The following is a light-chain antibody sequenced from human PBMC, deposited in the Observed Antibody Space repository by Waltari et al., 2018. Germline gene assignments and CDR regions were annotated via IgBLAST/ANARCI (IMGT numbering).Light chain of an antibody. V-gene: IGKV2-28*01. CDR3: MQTLQSPVT. CDR2: LGT. Sequence: DIVMTQSPLSLPVTPGEPASLSRRSSQSLLHTNGFHYLEWYLQRPGQSPQLLIYLGTNRASGVPDRFSGSRSGTDFTLKISSVEAEDVGVYYCMQTLQSPVTFGQGTRLEIK. CDR1: QSLLHTNGFHY. J-gene: IGKJ5*01.